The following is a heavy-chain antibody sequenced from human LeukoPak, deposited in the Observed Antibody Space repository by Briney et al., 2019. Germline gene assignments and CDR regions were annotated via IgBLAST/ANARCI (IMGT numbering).Heavy chain of an antibody. J-gene: IGHJ4*02. CDR1: GGTFSSYA. Sequence: SVKVSCKASGGTFSSYAISWARQAPGQGLEWMGGIIPIFGTANYAQKFQGRVTITADESTSTAYMELSSLRSEDMAVYYCARGPSGWSFDYWGQGTLVTVSS. CDR3: ARGPSGWSFDY. D-gene: IGHD6-19*01. CDR2: IIPIFGTA. V-gene: IGHV1-69*13.